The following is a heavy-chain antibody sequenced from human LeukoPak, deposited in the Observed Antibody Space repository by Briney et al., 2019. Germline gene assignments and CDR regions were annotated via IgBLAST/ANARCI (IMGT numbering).Heavy chain of an antibody. CDR3: AREARYNHGLYYYYYMDV. D-gene: IGHD3-10*01. Sequence: GGSLRLSCAASGFTFSDYYMTWIRQAPGKGLEGVSYITSSGTTIYYADSVKGRFTISRDNAKNSLYLQMNSLRAEDTAVYYCAREARYNHGLYYYYYMDVWGKGTTVTVSS. V-gene: IGHV3-11*04. CDR1: GFTFSDYY. J-gene: IGHJ6*03. CDR2: ITSSGTTI.